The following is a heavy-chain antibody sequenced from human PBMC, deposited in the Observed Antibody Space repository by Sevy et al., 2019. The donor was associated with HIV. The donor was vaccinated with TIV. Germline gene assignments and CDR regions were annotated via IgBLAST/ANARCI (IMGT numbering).Heavy chain of an antibody. D-gene: IGHD6-6*01. CDR3: ARLQRQLGGDY. J-gene: IGHJ4*02. V-gene: IGHV5-10-1*01. CDR1: GYSFTSYW. Sequence: GESLKISCKGSGYSFTSYWISWVRQMPGKGLEWRGRIDPRDSYINYSPSFQGHVTISADKSINTAYLQWSSLKASDTAMYCCARLQRQLGGDYWGQGTLVTVSS. CDR2: IDPRDSYI.